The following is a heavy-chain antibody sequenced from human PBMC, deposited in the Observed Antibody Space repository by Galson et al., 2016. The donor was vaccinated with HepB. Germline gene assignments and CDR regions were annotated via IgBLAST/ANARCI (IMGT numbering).Heavy chain of an antibody. CDR1: GFIFTSYL. CDR3: ARGGDPNSYCNGGLCHSGLWF. D-gene: IGHD2-15*01. J-gene: IGHJ4*02. Sequence: SLRLSCAASGFIFTSYLMHWVRQAPGKGLEWVAVTSYDGTKNYHSDSVEGRFTVSRDNSKNSVYLQMNRLRPEDTAVYRCARGGDPNSYCNGGLCHSGLWFWGQGALVTVSP. V-gene: IGHV3-30*13. CDR2: TSYDGTKN.